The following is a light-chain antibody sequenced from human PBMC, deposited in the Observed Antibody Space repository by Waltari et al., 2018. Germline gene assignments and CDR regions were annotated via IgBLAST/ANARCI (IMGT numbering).Light chain of an antibody. V-gene: IGKV1-39*01. Sequence: DIQMPQSPSSLSASVGDRVTITCRASQSISSYLNWYQQKPGKAPKLLIYAASSLQSGVPSRFSGSGSGTDFTLTISSLQPEDFATYYCQQSYNTPQTFGQGTKVEIK. CDR3: QQSYNTPQT. CDR1: QSISSY. CDR2: AAS. J-gene: IGKJ2*01.